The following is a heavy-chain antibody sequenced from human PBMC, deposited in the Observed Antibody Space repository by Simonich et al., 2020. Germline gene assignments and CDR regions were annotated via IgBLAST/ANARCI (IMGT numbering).Heavy chain of an antibody. D-gene: IGHD2-8*01. V-gene: IGHV4-39*01. CDR3: ARQRVLMVYAIDY. CDR1: GGSISSSSYY. Sequence: QLQLQESGPGLVKPSETLSLTCTVSGGSISSSSYYWGWIRQPPGKGLEWIGSIYYSGNTYSTPSLKSRSTISVDTSKNQFSLKLSSVTAADTAVYYCARQRVLMVYAIDYWGQGTLVTVSS. J-gene: IGHJ4*02. CDR2: IYYSGNT.